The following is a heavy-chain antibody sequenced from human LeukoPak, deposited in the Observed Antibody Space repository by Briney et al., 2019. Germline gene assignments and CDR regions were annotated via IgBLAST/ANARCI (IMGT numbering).Heavy chain of an antibody. CDR1: GASITNYY. D-gene: IGHD6-19*01. J-gene: IGHJ4*02. V-gene: IGHV4-59*01. CDR3: ARSPYSSGFFDY. CDR2: IYYTGST. Sequence: SETLSLTCSVSGASITNYYWSWIRQPPGKGLEWIGYIYYTGSTKYNPSLRSRVTIAVGTAKKQFSLRLRSVTSADTAVYYCARSPYSSGFFDYWGQGTLVTVSS.